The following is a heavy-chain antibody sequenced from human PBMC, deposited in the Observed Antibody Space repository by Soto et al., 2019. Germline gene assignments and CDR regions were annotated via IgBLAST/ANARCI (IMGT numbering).Heavy chain of an antibody. CDR2: ISDSSSNT. CDR1: GFTFSDYY. CDR3: AKGEGYKWNYEFDP. Sequence: AGGSLRLSCAASGFTFSDYYMSWIRQAPGKGLEWVSYISDSSSNTSYGDSVKGRFTISRDNAKNLLYLQMNSLRAEDTAVYYCAKGEGYKWNYEFDPWGQGTLVTVSS. V-gene: IGHV3-11*06. D-gene: IGHD1-7*01. J-gene: IGHJ5*02.